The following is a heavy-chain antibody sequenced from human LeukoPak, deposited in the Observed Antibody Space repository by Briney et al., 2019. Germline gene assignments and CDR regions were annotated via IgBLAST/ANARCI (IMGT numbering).Heavy chain of an antibody. V-gene: IGHV4-59*01. J-gene: IGHJ4*02. CDR3: ARASGYSSGWYETPFVY. CDR1: GGSISSYY. CDR2: MYYSGSP. D-gene: IGHD6-19*01. Sequence: SETLSLTCTVSGGSISSYYWSWIRQPPGKGLEWIGYMYYSGSPKYNPSLKSRVTISVDTSKNQFSLKLSSVTAADTAVYYCARASGYSSGWYETPFVYWGQGTLVSVSS.